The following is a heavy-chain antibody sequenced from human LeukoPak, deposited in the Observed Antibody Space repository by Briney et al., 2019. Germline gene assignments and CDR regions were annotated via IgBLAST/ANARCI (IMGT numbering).Heavy chain of an antibody. CDR3: ARDKEGSSWPNWFDP. D-gene: IGHD6-13*01. Sequence: TSETLSLTCAVYGGSFSGYYWSWIRQPPGKGLEWIGEINHSGSTNYNPSLKSRVTISVDTSKNQFSLKLSSVTAADTAVYYCARDKEGSSWPNWFDPWGQGTLVTVSS. V-gene: IGHV4-34*01. J-gene: IGHJ5*02. CDR2: INHSGST. CDR1: GGSFSGYY.